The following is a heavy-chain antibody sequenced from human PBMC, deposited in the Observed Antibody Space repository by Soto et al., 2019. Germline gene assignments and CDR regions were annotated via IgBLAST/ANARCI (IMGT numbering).Heavy chain of an antibody. CDR1: GFTFSNYW. D-gene: IGHD2-21*02. J-gene: IGHJ6*02. CDR2: INSDGSTR. Sequence: GGSLRLSCAASGFTFSNYWMHWVRQAPGKGLVWVSRINSDGSTRTYADSVKGRFTISRDNAKNTLFLQMNRLRAEDTAEYYCPGVHRGRGVAVTATRFDYSWYGIDFWGQGTTAPVSS. V-gene: IGHV3-74*01. CDR3: PGVHRGRGVAVTATRFDYSWYGIDF.